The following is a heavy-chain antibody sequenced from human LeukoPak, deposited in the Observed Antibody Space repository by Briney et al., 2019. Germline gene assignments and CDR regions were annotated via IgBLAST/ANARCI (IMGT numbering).Heavy chain of an antibody. CDR3: AGGYSSGGKWFDP. CDR2: TYYRSKWYN. D-gene: IGHD6-19*01. Sequence: SQTLSLTCAISGDSVSSNSAAWNWIRQSPSRGLEWLGRTYYRSKWYNDYAVSVKCRITINPDTSKNQFSLQLSSVTPEDTAVYYCAGGYSSGGKWFDPWGQGTLVTVSS. V-gene: IGHV6-1*01. CDR1: GDSVSSNSAA. J-gene: IGHJ5*02.